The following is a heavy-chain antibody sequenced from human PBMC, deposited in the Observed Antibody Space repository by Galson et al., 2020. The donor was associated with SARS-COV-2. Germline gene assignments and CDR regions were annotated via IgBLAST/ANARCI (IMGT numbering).Heavy chain of an antibody. J-gene: IGHJ6*02. V-gene: IGHV3-7*01. CDR1: GFTFSRYW. CDR2: IKQEGNER. CDR3: ARDNDYGMDV. Sequence: GGSLRLSCAASGFTFSRYWMSWARQAPGKGLEWVANIKQEGNERYYVDSVKGRFTISRDNANNLLYLQMCSLRAEDTAVYYCARDNDYGMDVWGQGTTVTVSS.